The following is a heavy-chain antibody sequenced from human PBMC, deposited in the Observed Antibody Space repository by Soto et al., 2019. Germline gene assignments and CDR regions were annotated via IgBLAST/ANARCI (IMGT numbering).Heavy chain of an antibody. Sequence: PGGSLRLSCAASGFTFSSYWMHWVRQAPGKGLVWVSRINSDGSSTSYADSVKGRFTISRDNTKNTLYLQMNSLRAEDTAVYYCARDYRDGYKPNDYWGQGTLVTVSS. CDR1: GFTFSSYW. J-gene: IGHJ4*02. CDR2: INSDGSST. CDR3: ARDYRDGYKPNDY. V-gene: IGHV3-74*01. D-gene: IGHD5-12*01.